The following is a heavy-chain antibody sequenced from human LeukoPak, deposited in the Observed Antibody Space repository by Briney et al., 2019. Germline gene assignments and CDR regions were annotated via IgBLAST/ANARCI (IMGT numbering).Heavy chain of an antibody. CDR2: IYHTGNT. J-gene: IGHJ5*02. Sequence: SETLSLTCTVSGVSLSRGGYSWTWIRQPPRKGLEWIGDIYHTGNTNYNPSLKSRFTISVDASKNQVSLRLTSVTAADTAVYYCARGRYSSGWYKEKTWFDPWGQGILVTVSS. V-gene: IGHV4-30-4*07. CDR1: GVSLSRGGYS. CDR3: ARGRYSSGWYKEKTWFDP. D-gene: IGHD6-19*01.